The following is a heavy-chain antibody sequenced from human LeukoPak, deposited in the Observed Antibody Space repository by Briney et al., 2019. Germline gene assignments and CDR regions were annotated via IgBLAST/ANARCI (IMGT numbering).Heavy chain of an antibody. Sequence: ASVKVSCKASGYTFTGYYMHGVRQAPGQGLEWMGWINPNSGGTNYAQKSQGRVTMTRDTSISTAYMELSSLRSEDTAVYYCATVRVRLGELSFPFDYWGQGTLVTVSS. CDR1: GYTFTGYY. CDR2: INPNSGGT. J-gene: IGHJ4*02. V-gene: IGHV1-2*02. CDR3: ATVRVRLGELSFPFDY. D-gene: IGHD3-16*02.